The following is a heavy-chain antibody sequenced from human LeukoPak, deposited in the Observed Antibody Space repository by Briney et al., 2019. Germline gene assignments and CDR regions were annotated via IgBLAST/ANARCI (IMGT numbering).Heavy chain of an antibody. D-gene: IGHD4-23*01. J-gene: IGHJ4*02. CDR1: GFTFSSYG. Sequence: GGSLRLSCAASGFTFSSYGMHWVRQAPGKGLEWVAVISYDGSNKYYADSVKGRFTISRDNSKNTLYLQMNSLRAEDTAVYYCAKDAFDCGGNFDYWGQGTLVTVSS. CDR2: ISYDGSNK. CDR3: AKDAFDCGGNFDY. V-gene: IGHV3-30*18.